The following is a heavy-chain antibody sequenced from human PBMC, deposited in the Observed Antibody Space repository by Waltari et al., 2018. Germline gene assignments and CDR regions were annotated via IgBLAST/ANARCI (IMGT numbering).Heavy chain of an antibody. CDR3: ARDAGGDYFLGAFDI. CDR1: GITLSRYS. Sequence: EGQLVESGGGWVQPGGSLRLSCAASGITLSRYSRNGVRQGPGKGLEWVSCISSSSSSIYYADSVKGRFTISRDNAKNSLYLQMNSLRAEDTAVYYCARDAGGDYFLGAFDIWGQGTMVTVSS. D-gene: IGHD4-17*01. J-gene: IGHJ3*02. V-gene: IGHV3-48*04. CDR2: ISSSSSSI.